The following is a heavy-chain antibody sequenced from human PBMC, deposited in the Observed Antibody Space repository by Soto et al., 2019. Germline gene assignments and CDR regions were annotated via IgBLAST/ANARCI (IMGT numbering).Heavy chain of an antibody. CDR2: IIPIFGTA. CDR3: AGVAGDYYDSSGYYFDY. Sequence: SVKVSCEASGGTFSSYAISWVRQAPGQGLEWMGGIIPIFGTANYAQKFQGRVTITADESTSTAYMELSSLRSEDTAVYYCAGVAGDYYDSSGYYFDYWGQGTLVTVSS. CDR1: GGTFSSYA. D-gene: IGHD3-22*01. J-gene: IGHJ4*02. V-gene: IGHV1-69*13.